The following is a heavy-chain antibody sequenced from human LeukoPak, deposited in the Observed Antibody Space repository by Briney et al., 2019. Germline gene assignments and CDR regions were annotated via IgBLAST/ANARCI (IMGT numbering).Heavy chain of an antibody. Sequence: SDTLSLTCAVYGGSFSGYYWSWIRQPQEKGLEWIGEINHSGSTNYNPSLKSRVTISVDTSKNQFSLKLSSVTAADTAVYYCARATVAGREFYWGQGTLVTVSS. V-gene: IGHV4-34*01. CDR3: ARATVAGREFY. D-gene: IGHD6-19*01. CDR1: GGSFSGYY. J-gene: IGHJ4*02. CDR2: INHSGST.